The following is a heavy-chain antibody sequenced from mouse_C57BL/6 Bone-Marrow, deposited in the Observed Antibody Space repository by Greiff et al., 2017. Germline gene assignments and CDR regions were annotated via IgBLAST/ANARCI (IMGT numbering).Heavy chain of an antibody. Sequence: QVQLQQSGPELVKPGASVKISCKASGYAFSSSWMNWVKQRPGKGLEWIGRIYPGDGDTNYNGKFKGKATLTADKASSTAYMQRSSLTSEASAVYFCARGGITTVVATGYFDVWGTGTTVTVSS. D-gene: IGHD1-1*01. J-gene: IGHJ1*03. CDR1: GYAFSSSW. CDR2: IYPGDGDT. V-gene: IGHV1-82*01. CDR3: ARGGITTVVATGYFDV.